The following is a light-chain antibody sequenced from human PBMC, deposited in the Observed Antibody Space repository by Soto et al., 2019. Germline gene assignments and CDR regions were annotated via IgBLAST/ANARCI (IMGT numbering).Light chain of an antibody. CDR2: DAS. J-gene: IGKJ5*01. CDR3: QQRVNWPPIT. CDR1: QSVSSY. V-gene: IGKV3-11*01. Sequence: EIVLTQSPATLSLSPGESATLSCKASQSVSSYLAWYQQKPDQAPRLLIYDASNRATGIPARFSGSGSGTDFTLTISSLEPEDFAVYYCQQRVNWPPITFGQGTRLEIK.